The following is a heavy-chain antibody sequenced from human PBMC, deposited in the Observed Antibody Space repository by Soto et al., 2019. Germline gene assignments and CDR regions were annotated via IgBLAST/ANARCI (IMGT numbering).Heavy chain of an antibody. CDR2: IIPIFGTA. V-gene: IGHV1-69*13. Sequence: GASVKVSCKASGGTFSSYAISWVRQAPGQGPEWMGGIIPIFGTANYAQKFQGRVTITADESTSTAYMELSSLRSEDTAVYYCALPLYYYDSSGYKSYYFDYWGQGTLVTVSS. CDR1: GGTFSSYA. D-gene: IGHD3-22*01. J-gene: IGHJ4*02. CDR3: ALPLYYYDSSGYKSYYFDY.